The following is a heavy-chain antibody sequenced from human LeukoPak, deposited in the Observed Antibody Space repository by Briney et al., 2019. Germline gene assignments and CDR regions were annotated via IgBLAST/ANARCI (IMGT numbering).Heavy chain of an antibody. CDR3: ARDQAVVVAAEDYYGMDV. J-gene: IGHJ6*02. CDR2: IIPIFGIA. D-gene: IGHD2-15*01. CDR1: GGTFSSYA. Sequence: SVKVSCKASGGTFSSYAISWVRQAPGQGLEWMGRIIPIFGIANYAQKFQGRVTITADKSTSTACMELSSLRSEDTAVYYCARDQAVVVAAEDYYGMDVWGQGTTVTVSS. V-gene: IGHV1-69*04.